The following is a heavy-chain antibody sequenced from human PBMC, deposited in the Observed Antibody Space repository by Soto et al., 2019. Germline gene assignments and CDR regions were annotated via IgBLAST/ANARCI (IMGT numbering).Heavy chain of an antibody. CDR3: ARDDHRFGELSQDYYYYGMDV. J-gene: IGHJ6*02. CDR1: GFTFSSYW. CDR2: IKQDGSEK. Sequence: EVQLVESGGGLVQPGGSLRLSCAASGFTFSSYWMSWVRQAPGKGLEWVANIKQDGSEKYYVDSVKGRFTISRDNAKNSRYLKMNSLRAEDTAVYYCARDDHRFGELSQDYYYYGMDVWGQGTTVTVSS. D-gene: IGHD3-10*01. V-gene: IGHV3-7*05.